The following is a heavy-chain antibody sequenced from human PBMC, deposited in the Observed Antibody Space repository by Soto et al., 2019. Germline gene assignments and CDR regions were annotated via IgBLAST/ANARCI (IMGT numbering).Heavy chain of an antibody. CDR3: ARSSGENYYYYGMDV. Sequence: EVQLVESGGGLVKPGGSLRLSCAASGFTFSSYSINWVRQAPGKGLEWVSSITSSSSYIYYADSVKGRFTISRDNAKNCLYLQMNSLRAEDTAVYYCARSSGENYYYYGMDVWGQGTTVTVSS. V-gene: IGHV3-21*01. CDR1: GFTFSSYS. CDR2: ITSSSSYI. J-gene: IGHJ6*02. D-gene: IGHD3-10*01.